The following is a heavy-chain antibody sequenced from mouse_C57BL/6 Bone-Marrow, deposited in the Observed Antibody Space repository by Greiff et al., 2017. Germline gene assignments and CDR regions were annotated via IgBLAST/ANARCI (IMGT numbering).Heavy chain of an antibody. CDR1: GYTFTDYY. CDR2: INPYNGGT. J-gene: IGHJ3*01. V-gene: IGHV1-19*01. Sequence: VQLQQSGPVLVKPGASVKMSCKASGYTFTDYYMNWVKQSHGKSLEWIGVINPYNGGTSYNQKFKGKATLTVDKSSSTAYMELNSLTSEDSAVYYCARSHYCNCGAWFAYWGQGTLVTVSA. CDR3: ARSHYCNCGAWFAY. D-gene: IGHD2-1*01.